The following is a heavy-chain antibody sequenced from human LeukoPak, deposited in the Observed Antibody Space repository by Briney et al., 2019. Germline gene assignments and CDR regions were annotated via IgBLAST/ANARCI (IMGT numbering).Heavy chain of an antibody. CDR3: ATPLDYYDTGGYHQGGD. Sequence: GGSLRLSCAASGFTFSSYWMTWVRQAPGKGLEWVANIKQDGSKKNYVDSVKGRFTISRDNAKNSLYLQMNSLRAEDTAVYYCATPLDYYDTGGYHQGGDWGQGTLVTVSS. J-gene: IGHJ4*02. V-gene: IGHV3-7*03. D-gene: IGHD3-22*01. CDR2: IKQDGSKK. CDR1: GFTFSSYW.